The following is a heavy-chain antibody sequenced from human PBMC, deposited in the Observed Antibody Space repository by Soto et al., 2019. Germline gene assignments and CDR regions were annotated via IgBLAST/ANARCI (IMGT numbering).Heavy chain of an antibody. J-gene: IGHJ5*01. CDR2: VYYSGGA. Sequence: SETLSLTCAVSGVSIHNIHSFWVWIRQPPGKGLEFIGSVYYSGGANYNPSLKSRVTVSIDTSNNQFSLRVNSVTAADTAVYYCGRVVEGATRHTDFDSWGQRILVTVSS. D-gene: IGHD2-15*01. V-gene: IGHV4-39*01. CDR1: GVSIHNIHSF. CDR3: GRVVEGATRHTDFDS.